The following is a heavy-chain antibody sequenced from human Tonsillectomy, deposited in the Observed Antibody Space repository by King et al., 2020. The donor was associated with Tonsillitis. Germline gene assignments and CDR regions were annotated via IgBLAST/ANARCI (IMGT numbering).Heavy chain of an antibody. CDR1: GFTFSTYT. V-gene: IGHV3-48*02. CDR3: ASLPYGDSGYYSYYGLDV. CDR2: ISSSSSTI. J-gene: IGHJ6*02. Sequence: LVESGGGLVQPGGSLRLSCAASGFTFSTYTMNWVRQPPGKGLEWVSYISSSSSTIYYADSVKGRFTISRDNAKNSLYLQMNSLRDEDTAVYYCASLPYGDSGYYSYYGLDVWGQGTTVTVSS. D-gene: IGHD4-17*01.